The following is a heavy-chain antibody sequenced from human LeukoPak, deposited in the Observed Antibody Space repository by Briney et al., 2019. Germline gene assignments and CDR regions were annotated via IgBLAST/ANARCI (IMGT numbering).Heavy chain of an antibody. D-gene: IGHD3-9*01. CDR2: IYYSGST. CDR1: GGSISSGGYY. J-gene: IGHJ4*02. CDR3: ARVPSYYDILTDYYIRGFDY. V-gene: IGHV4-31*03. Sequence: SETLSLTCTVSGGSISSGGYYWSWIRQHPGKGLEWIGYIYYSGSTYYNPSLKSRVTISVDTSKNQFSLKLSSVTAADTAVYYCARVPSYYDILTDYYIRGFDYWGQGTLVTVSS.